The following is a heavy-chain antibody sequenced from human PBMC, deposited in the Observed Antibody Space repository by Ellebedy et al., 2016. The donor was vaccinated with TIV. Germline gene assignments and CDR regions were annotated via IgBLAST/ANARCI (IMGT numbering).Heavy chain of an antibody. CDR2: IWSDGSHK. V-gene: IGHV3-33*01. CDR1: GFTFSTYG. D-gene: IGHD5-12*01. Sequence: PGGSLRLSCAASGFTFSTYGMHRVRQAPGKGLEWVAVIWSDGSHKYYADSVKGRFSISRDNSKSTLYLQMNSLRAEDTAVYYCARDPNSPGDTGYGDYWGQGVVVTVST. CDR3: ARDPNSPGDTGYGDY. J-gene: IGHJ4*02.